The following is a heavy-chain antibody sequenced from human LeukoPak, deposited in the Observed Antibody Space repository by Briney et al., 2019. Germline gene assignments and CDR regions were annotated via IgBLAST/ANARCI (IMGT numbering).Heavy chain of an antibody. CDR2: IGTSGNTI. CDR3: ARDQWLDY. Sequence: GGSLRLSCAASGFTFSGYIMNWVRQAPGKGLEWVSFIGTSGNTIYYADSVKGRFTVSRDNAKKALYLQMNSLTAEDTAVYYCARDQWLDYWGQGTLVTVSS. V-gene: IGHV3-48*01. J-gene: IGHJ4*02. D-gene: IGHD5-24*01. CDR1: GFTFSGYI.